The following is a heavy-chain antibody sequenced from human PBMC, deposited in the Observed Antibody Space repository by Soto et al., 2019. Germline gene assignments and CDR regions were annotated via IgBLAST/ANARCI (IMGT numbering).Heavy chain of an antibody. CDR1: GFTFSSYG. J-gene: IGHJ6*02. CDR3: AKDGGSNPFYYYYGMDV. V-gene: IGHV3-30*18. Sequence: QVQLVESGGGVVQPGRSLRLSCAASGFTFSSYGMHWVRQAPGKGLEWVAVISYDGSNKYYADSVKGRFTISRDNSKNTLDLQMNSRRAEDTAVYYCAKDGGSNPFYYYYGMDVWGQGTTVTVSS. D-gene: IGHD4-4*01. CDR2: ISYDGSNK.